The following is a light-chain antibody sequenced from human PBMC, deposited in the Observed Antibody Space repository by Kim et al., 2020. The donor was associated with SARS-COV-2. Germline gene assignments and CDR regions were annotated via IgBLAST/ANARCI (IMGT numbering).Light chain of an antibody. V-gene: IGLV3-19*01. CDR1: SLRRYY. CDR2: GKN. J-gene: IGLJ2*01. Sequence: SSELTQDPAVSVALGQTVRITCQGDSLRRYYASWYQQKPGQAPVLVIYGKNNRPSGIPDRVSGSTSGNTASLTITGAQAEEEADYYCKSRDSSGKVVFGGGTKLTVL. CDR3: KSRDSSGKVV.